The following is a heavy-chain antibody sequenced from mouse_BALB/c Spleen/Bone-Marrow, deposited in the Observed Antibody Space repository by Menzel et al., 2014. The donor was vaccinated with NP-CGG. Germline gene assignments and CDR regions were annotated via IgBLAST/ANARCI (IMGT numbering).Heavy chain of an antibody. CDR1: GYAFSYXW. Sequence: VQLQQSGPELVKPGASVKISCKASGYAFSYXWXNWVXQRPXXGXXWXXRIYPGDGDTYYNGKFKGRATLTADKSSSTAYMQLSSLTSVDSAVYFCARSDGYRAMDYWGQGSSVTVSS. V-gene: IGHV1-82*01. J-gene: IGHJ4*01. D-gene: IGHD2-3*01. CDR2: IYPGDGDT. CDR3: ARSDGYRAMDY.